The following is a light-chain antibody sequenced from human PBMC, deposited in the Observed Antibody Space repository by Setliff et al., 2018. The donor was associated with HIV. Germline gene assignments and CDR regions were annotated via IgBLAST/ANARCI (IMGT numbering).Light chain of an antibody. Sequence: QSALTQPPSVSGAPGQRVTISCTGSSSNIGAGYDVHWYQQLPGTAPKLLIYGNSNRPSGVPDRFSGSKSGTSASLAITGLQAEDEADYYCSSYTSNNSGVFGTGTKVTVL. CDR3: SSYTSNNSGV. CDR2: GNS. J-gene: IGLJ1*01. V-gene: IGLV1-40*01. CDR1: SSNIGAGYD.